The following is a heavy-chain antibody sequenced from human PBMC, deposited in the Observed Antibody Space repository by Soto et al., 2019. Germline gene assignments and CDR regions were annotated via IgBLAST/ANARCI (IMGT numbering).Heavy chain of an antibody. CDR3: AKETIYDFWSGPNPPNPCFDY. V-gene: IGHV3-23*01. CDR1: GFTFSSYA. J-gene: IGHJ4*02. Sequence: GGSLRLSCAASGFTFSSYAMSWVRQAPGKGLEWVSAISGSGGSTYYADSVKGRFTISRDNSKNTLYLQMNSLRAEDTAVYYCAKETIYDFWSGPNPPNPCFDYWGQGTLVTVSS. CDR2: ISGSGGST. D-gene: IGHD3-3*01.